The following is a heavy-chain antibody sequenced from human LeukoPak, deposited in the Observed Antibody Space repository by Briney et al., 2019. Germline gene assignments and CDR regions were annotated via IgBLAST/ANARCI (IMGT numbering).Heavy chain of an antibody. J-gene: IGHJ4*02. Sequence: GASVKVSCKASVYTVSGYYMHWVRQAPRQGLERGGWINPNSGGTNYAHKLQGRVTMTRDTSISTAYMELSRLRSDDTDVYDCARGVGKRDRTSFDYWGQGTLVTVSS. CDR1: VYTVSGYY. D-gene: IGHD1-1*01. V-gene: IGHV1-2*02. CDR3: ARGVGKRDRTSFDY. CDR2: INPNSGGT.